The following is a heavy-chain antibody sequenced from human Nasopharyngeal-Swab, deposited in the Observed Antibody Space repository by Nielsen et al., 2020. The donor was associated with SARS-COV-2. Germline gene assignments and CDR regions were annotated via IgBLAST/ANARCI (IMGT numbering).Heavy chain of an antibody. D-gene: IGHD5-12*01. CDR1: GGSISSYY. Sequence: AETLRLSCTVSGGSISSYYWSWIRQPPGKGLEWIGYIYYSGSTNYNPSLKSRVTISVDTSKNQFSLNLSSVTAADTAVYYCARARGSYYPYYYYYGMGVWGQGTTVTVSS. V-gene: IGHV4-59*13. CDR3: ARARGSYYPYYYYYGMGV. J-gene: IGHJ6*02. CDR2: IYYSGST.